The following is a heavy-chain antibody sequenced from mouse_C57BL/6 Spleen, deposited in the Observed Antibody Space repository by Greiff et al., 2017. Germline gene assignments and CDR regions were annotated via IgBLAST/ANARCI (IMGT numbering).Heavy chain of an antibody. CDR1: GYTFTSYG. Sequence: VQLVESGAELARPGASVKLSCKASGYTFTSYGISWVKQRTGQGLEWIGEIYPRSGNTYYNEKFKGKATLTADKSSSTAYMELRSLTSEDSAVYFCARGDYDPWFAYWGQGTLVTVSA. D-gene: IGHD2-4*01. J-gene: IGHJ3*01. CDR2: IYPRSGNT. CDR3: ARGDYDPWFAY. V-gene: IGHV1-81*01.